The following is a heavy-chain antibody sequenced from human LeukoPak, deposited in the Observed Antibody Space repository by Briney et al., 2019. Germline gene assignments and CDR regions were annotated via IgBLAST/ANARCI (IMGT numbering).Heavy chain of an antibody. CDR2: IWYDGSNK. D-gene: IGHD2-15*01. CDR3: ASRRGGIVGDY. CDR1: GFTFSSYG. Sequence: GRSLRLSCAASGFTFSSYGMHWVRQAPGKGLEWVALIWYDGSNKYYADSVKGRFAISRDNSKNTVYLQMNSLRAEDAAVYYCASRRGGIVGDYWGQGTLVTVSS. V-gene: IGHV3-33*01. J-gene: IGHJ4*02.